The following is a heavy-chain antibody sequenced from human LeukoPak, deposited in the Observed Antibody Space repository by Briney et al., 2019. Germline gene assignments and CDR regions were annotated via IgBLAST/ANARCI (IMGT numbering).Heavy chain of an antibody. CDR1: GGSFSGYY. V-gene: IGHV4-34*01. D-gene: IGHD3-3*01. CDR2: INHSGST. CDR3: ARVTIFGNIGGSDY. J-gene: IGHJ4*02. Sequence: SETLSLTCAVYGGSFSGYYWSWIRQPPGKGLEWIGEINHSGSTNYNPSLKSRVTISVDTSKNQFSLKLSSVTAADTAVYHCARVTIFGNIGGSDYWGQGTLVTVSS.